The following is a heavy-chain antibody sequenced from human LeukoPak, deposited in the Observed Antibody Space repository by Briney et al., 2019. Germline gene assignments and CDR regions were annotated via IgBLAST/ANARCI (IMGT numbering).Heavy chain of an antibody. D-gene: IGHD3-16*02. CDR2: ISSSGYYI. CDR3: VRGASLAYYMDV. Sequence: GGSLRLSCAASGFTFSRYTMNWVRQAPGKGLEWVSSISSSGYYIYQADSVKGRFAISRDDAKNTVHLQMYSLGAEDSAVYYCVRGASLAYYMDVWGKGTTVTVSS. CDR1: GFTFSRYT. J-gene: IGHJ6*03. V-gene: IGHV3-21*01.